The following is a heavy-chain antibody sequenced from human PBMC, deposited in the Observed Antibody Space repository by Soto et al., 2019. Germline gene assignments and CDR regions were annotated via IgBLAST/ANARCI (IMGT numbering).Heavy chain of an antibody. CDR3: VKDRSIRLIDYFAV. J-gene: IGHJ4*02. CDR1: GFTFRNYG. V-gene: IGHV3-64D*06. CDR2: ITGNGDST. D-gene: IGHD2-21*01. Sequence: GGSLRLSCSASGFTFRNYGMHWVRQAPGKGLEFVSAITGNGDSTYYADSVQGRFTISRDNSKNTLYLQMSSLRAEDTALYYCVKDRSIRLIDYFAVWGQGSLVTVSS.